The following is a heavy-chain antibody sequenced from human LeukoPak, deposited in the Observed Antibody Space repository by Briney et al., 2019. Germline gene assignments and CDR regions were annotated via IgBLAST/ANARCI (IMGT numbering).Heavy chain of an antibody. D-gene: IGHD6-6*01. CDR2: INHSGRT. J-gene: IGHJ4*02. V-gene: IGHV4-34*01. Sequence: KPSETLSLTCAVSGGSFSAYYWSWIRQPPGKGLEWIGEINHSGRTTYNPSLKSRVTISLDTSKNQFSLKLSSVTAADTAVYYCARGPNWTIATRPLDNWGQGTLVTVSS. CDR1: GGSFSAYY. CDR3: ARGPNWTIATRPLDN.